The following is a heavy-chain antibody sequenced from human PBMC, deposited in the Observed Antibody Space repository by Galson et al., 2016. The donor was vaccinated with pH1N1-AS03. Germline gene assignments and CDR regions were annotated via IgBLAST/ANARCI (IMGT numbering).Heavy chain of an antibody. J-gene: IGHJ4*02. Sequence: SLRLSCAASGFTFSSYSVNWVRQAPGKGLEWLAEISGTGGSPFYADSVKGRVTISRDNSKNTVYLQMTSLRAEDTAVYYCATNALKVRVDYWGQGTLVTVSS. V-gene: IGHV3-23*01. CDR1: GFTFSSYS. D-gene: IGHD1-1*01. CDR3: ATNALKVRVDY. CDR2: ISGTGGSP.